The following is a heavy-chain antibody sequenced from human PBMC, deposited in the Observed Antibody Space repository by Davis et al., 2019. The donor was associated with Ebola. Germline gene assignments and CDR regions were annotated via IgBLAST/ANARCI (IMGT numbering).Heavy chain of an antibody. J-gene: IGHJ5*02. D-gene: IGHD2-2*01. CDR1: GFTVSSNY. CDR3: ARGYQLLYWFDP. CDR2: SWHNGGNR. V-gene: IGHV3-33*08. Sequence: PGGSLRLSCAASGFTVSSNYMSWVRQAPGKGLEWVAISWHNGGNRWHADSVKGRFTISSDKSENAVYLQMNSLRAEDTAVYYCARGYQLLYWFDPWGQGTLVTVSS.